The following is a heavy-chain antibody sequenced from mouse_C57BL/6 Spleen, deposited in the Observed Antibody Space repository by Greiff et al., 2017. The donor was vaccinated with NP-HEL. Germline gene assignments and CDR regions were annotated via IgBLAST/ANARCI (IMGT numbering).Heavy chain of an antibody. V-gene: IGHV1-72*01. D-gene: IGHD1-1*01. Sequence: VQLQQPGAELVKPGASVKLSCKASGYTFTSYWMHWVKQRPGRGLEWIGRIDPNSGGTKYNEKFKSKATLTVDQHSSTASMPLSSLPSAYSAVFESARKDYYGSSDAMDDWGKGTSVTVSA. CDR3: ARKDYYGSSDAMDD. CDR2: IDPNSGGT. J-gene: IGHJ4*01. CDR1: GYTFTSYW.